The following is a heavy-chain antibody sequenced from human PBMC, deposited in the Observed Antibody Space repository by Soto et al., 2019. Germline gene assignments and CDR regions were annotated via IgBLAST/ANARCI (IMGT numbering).Heavy chain of an antibody. CDR2: INAGNGNT. V-gene: IGHV1-3*01. CDR3: ARGLGLYYFDY. CDR1: GYTFTSYA. J-gene: IGHJ4*02. D-gene: IGHD1-26*01. Sequence: GASMKVSCKASGYTFTSYAMHLVRQAPGQRLEWMGWINAGNGNTKYSQKFQGRVTITRDTSASTAYMELSSLRSEDTAVYYCARGLGLYYFDYWGQGTLVTVSS.